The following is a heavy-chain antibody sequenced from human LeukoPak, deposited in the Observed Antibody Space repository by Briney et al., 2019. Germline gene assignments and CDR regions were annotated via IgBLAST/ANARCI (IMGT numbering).Heavy chain of an antibody. CDR1: GYTFTGYY. V-gene: IGHV1-2*02. Sequence: ASVKVSCKASGYTFTGYYMYWVRQAPGQGLEWMGWINPNSGGTNYAQKFQGRVTMTRDTSISTAYMELSRLRSDDTAVYYCARDKLDSSSPTGYYYYGMDVWGQGTTVTVSS. D-gene: IGHD6-13*01. J-gene: IGHJ6*02. CDR3: ARDKLDSSSPTGYYYYGMDV. CDR2: INPNSGGT.